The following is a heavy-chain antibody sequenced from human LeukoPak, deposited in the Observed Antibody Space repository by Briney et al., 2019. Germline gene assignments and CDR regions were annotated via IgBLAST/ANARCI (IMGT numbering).Heavy chain of an antibody. D-gene: IGHD3-3*01. J-gene: IGHJ5*02. CDR3: ARAGPFMIFGVVNAFDP. V-gene: IGHV3-74*01. CDR1: GFTFSSYW. CDR2: INTDGSST. Sequence: PGGSLRLSCAASGFTFSSYWMHWVGQAPGKGLVWVSRINTDGSSTSYADSVKGRFTISRDNAKNTLYLQMNSLRAEDTAVYYCARAGPFMIFGVVNAFDPWSQGSLVTVSS.